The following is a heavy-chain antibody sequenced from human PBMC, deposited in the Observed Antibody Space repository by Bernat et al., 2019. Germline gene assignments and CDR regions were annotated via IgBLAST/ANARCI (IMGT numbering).Heavy chain of an antibody. D-gene: IGHD5-18*01. V-gene: IGHV3-74*01. CDR3: AREGDTGGVYYYYGMDV. Sequence: EVQLVESGGGLVQPGGSLRLSCAASGFTFSSYWMHWVRQAPGKGLVWVSRINSDGSSTSYADSVKGRFTITRDNAKNTLYLQMNSLRAEDTVVYYCAREGDTGGVYYYYGMDVWGQGTTVTVSS. J-gene: IGHJ6*02. CDR2: INSDGSST. CDR1: GFTFSSYW.